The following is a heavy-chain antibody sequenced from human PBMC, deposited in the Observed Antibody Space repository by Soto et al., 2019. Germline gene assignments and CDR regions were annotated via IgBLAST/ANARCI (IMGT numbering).Heavy chain of an antibody. CDR2: IYYSGST. V-gene: IGHV4-28*01. Sequence: PSETLSLTCAVSGYSISSSNWWGWIRQPPGKGLEWIGYIYYSGSTYYNPSLKSRATMSVDTSKDQFSLKLSSVTAVDTAVYYCARTSSAKYSGSPGAFDIWGQGTMVTVSS. J-gene: IGHJ3*02. D-gene: IGHD1-26*01. CDR3: ARTSSAKYSGSPGAFDI. CDR1: GYSISSSNW.